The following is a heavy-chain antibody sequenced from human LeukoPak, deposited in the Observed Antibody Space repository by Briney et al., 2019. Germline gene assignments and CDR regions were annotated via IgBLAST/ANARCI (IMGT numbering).Heavy chain of an antibody. Sequence: PGRSLRLSCAASGFTFSSYAMHWVRQAPGKGLEGVAVISYDGSNKYYADSVKGRFTISRDNSKNTLYLQMNSLRAEDTAVYYCARVSSQRWLQIPLGYWGQGTLVTVSS. J-gene: IGHJ4*02. V-gene: IGHV3-30-3*01. D-gene: IGHD5-24*01. CDR3: ARVSSQRWLQIPLGY. CDR2: ISYDGSNK. CDR1: GFTFSSYA.